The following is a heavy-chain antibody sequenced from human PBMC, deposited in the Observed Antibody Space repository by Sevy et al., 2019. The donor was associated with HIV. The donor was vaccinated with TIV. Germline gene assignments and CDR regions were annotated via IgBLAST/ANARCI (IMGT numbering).Heavy chain of an antibody. CDR3: ARNRKDSSGYYYYYYGMDV. Sequence: ASVKVSCKASGYTFTGYYMHWVRQAPGQGLEWMGWINPNSGGTNYAQKFQGRVTMTRDTSISTAYMELSRLRSDDTAVYYCARNRKDSSGYYYYYYGMDVWGQGTTVTVSS. V-gene: IGHV1-2*02. CDR1: GYTFTGYY. D-gene: IGHD3-22*01. CDR2: INPNSGGT. J-gene: IGHJ6*02.